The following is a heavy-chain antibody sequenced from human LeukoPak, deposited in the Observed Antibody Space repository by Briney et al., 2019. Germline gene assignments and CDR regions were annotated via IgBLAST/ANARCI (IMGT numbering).Heavy chain of an antibody. Sequence: GGSLRLSCAASGFTFSTYSMNWVRQAPGKGLEWVSYISSSSSTIYYADSVKGRFTISRDNAKNSLYLQMNSLRAEDTAVYYCARDLLYYYDSSGYYYDAFDIWGQGTMVTVSS. CDR2: ISSSSSTI. CDR1: GFTFSTYS. D-gene: IGHD3-22*01. V-gene: IGHV3-48*01. CDR3: ARDLLYYYDSSGYYYDAFDI. J-gene: IGHJ3*02.